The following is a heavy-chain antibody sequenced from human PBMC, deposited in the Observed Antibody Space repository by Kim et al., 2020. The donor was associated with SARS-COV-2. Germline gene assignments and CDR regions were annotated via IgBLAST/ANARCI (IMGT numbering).Heavy chain of an antibody. CDR1: GLTVGDNF. D-gene: IGHD1-26*01. J-gene: IGHJ5*02. CDR2: IYSHGSA. V-gene: IGHV3-53*01. CDR3: ARDPSAVGAPTP. Sequence: GGSLRLSCAVSGLTVGDNFISWVRQAPGKGLEWVSLIYSHGSAHYADSVKGRFTISRDSTKNTVDLQMNSLRVEDTAVYYCARDPSAVGAPTPWGQGTLVTVSS.